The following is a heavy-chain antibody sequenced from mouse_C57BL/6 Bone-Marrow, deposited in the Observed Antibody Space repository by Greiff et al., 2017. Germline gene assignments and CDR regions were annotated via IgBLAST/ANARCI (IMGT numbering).Heavy chain of an antibody. CDR3: ARKDYYGMDD. Sequence: EVQRVESGGGLVQPGGSLSLSCAASGFTFTDYYMSWVRQPPGKALEWLGFIRNKANGYTTEYSASVKGRFPFSRAYSTIFLYLLMNSPTAEDSATYYWARKDYYGMDDWGQGTSVTVSS. J-gene: IGHJ4*01. CDR1: GFTFTDYY. CDR2: IRNKANGYTT. V-gene: IGHV7-3*01.